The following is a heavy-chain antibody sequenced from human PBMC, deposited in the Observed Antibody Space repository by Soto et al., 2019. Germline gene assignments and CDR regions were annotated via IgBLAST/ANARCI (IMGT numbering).Heavy chain of an antibody. Sequence: VQLVESGGGVVQPGRSLRLSCAASGFTFSSYAMHWVRQAPGKGLEWVAVISYDGSNKYYADSVKGRFTISRDNSKNTLYLQMNSLRAEDTAVYYCARVPPGYCSGGSCYFVNGMDVWGQGTTVTVSS. D-gene: IGHD2-15*01. J-gene: IGHJ6*02. V-gene: IGHV3-30-3*01. CDR2: ISYDGSNK. CDR1: GFTFSSYA. CDR3: ARVPPGYCSGGSCYFVNGMDV.